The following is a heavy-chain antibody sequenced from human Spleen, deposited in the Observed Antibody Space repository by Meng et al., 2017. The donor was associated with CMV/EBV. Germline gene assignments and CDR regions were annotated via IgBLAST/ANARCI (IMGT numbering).Heavy chain of an antibody. CDR1: GFTFDDYA. D-gene: IGHD5-12*01. J-gene: IGHJ6*02. V-gene: IGHV3-9*03. CDR2: ISWNSGSI. Sequence: SLKISCAASGFTFDDYAMHWVRQAPGKGLEWVSGISWNSGSIGYADSVKGRFTISRDNAKNSLYLQMNSLRAEDMALYYCARGRVDGIYYYYGMDVWGQGTTVTVSS. CDR3: ARGRVDGIYYYYGMDV.